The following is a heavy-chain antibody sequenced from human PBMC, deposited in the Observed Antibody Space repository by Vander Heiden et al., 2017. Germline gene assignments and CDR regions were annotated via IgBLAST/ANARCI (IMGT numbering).Heavy chain of an antibody. D-gene: IGHD4-17*01. CDR3: ARQNWDYGDRFDY. Sequence: EVQLLESGGGLVQPGGSLRLSCAASGSTFTDYAMSWVRQAPGKGLEWVSTIRGVDATAHYADSLKGRFTISRDNSKNTLYLQMNSLRAVDTAVYYCARQNWDYGDRFDYWGQGALVTVSS. J-gene: IGHJ4*02. V-gene: IGHV3-23*01. CDR2: IRGVDATA. CDR1: GSTFTDYA.